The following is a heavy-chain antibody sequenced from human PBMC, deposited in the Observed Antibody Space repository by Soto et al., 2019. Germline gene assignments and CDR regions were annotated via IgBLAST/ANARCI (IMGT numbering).Heavy chain of an antibody. J-gene: IGHJ6*03. V-gene: IGHV4-31*03. CDR1: GGSISSGGYY. CDR2: IYYSGST. D-gene: IGHD3-9*01. CDR3: ASNTYYDILDPLQYYYYMDV. Sequence: PSETLSLTCTVSGGSISSGGYYWSWIRQHPGKGLEWIGYIYYSGSTYYNPSLKSRVTISVDTSKDQFSLKLSSVTAADTAVYYCASNTYYDILDPLQYYYYMDVWGKGTTVTVSS.